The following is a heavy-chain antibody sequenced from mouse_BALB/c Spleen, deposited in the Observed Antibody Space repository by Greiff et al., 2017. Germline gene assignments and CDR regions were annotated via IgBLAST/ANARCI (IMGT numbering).Heavy chain of an antibody. CDR3: AKGVITAWFAY. J-gene: IGHJ3*01. D-gene: IGHD2-4*01. CDR1: GYTFTDYN. Sequence: EVMLVESGPELVKPGASVKISCKASGYTFTDYNMHWVKQSHGKSLEWIGYIYPYNGGTGYNQKFKSKATLTVDNSSSTAYMELRSLTSEDSAVYYCAKGVITAWFAYWGQGTLVTVSA. CDR2: IYPYNGGT. V-gene: IGHV1S29*02.